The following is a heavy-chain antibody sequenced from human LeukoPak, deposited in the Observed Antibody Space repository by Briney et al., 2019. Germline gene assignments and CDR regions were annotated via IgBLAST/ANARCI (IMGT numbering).Heavy chain of an antibody. J-gene: IGHJ4*02. CDR1: GFTFSSYG. CDR2: ISGSGGST. CDR3: AKKNSGIIYYFDY. V-gene: IGHV3-23*01. Sequence: GGTLRLSCAASGFTFSSYGMSWVRQAPGKGLEWVSAISGSGGSTYYADSVKGRFTISRDNSKNTLYLQMNSLRAEDTAVYYCAKKNSGIIYYFDYWGQGTLVTVSS. D-gene: IGHD1-26*01.